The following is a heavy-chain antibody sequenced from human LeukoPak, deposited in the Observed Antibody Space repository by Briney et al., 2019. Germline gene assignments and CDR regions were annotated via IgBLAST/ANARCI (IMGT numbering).Heavy chain of an antibody. V-gene: IGHV4-34*01. D-gene: IGHD2-15*01. CDR2: INHSGST. CDR1: GGSFSGYY. Sequence: SETLSLTCAVYGGSFSGYYWSWIRQPPGKGLEWIGEINHSGSTNYNPSLKSRVTISVDTSKNQFSLKLSSVTAADTAVYYCASLRRRQPLLQLWGQGTLVTVSS. J-gene: IGHJ4*02. CDR3: ASLRRRQPLLQL.